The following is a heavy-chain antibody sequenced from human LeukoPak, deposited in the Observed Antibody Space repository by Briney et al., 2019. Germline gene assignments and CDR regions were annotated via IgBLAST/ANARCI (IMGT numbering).Heavy chain of an antibody. V-gene: IGHV1-24*01. CDR3: VTGPTTEITIPTQNFFDF. J-gene: IGHJ4*02. D-gene: IGHD1-20*01. Sequence: ASVTVSCKFSGDTLTELIMHWVRQTPGKGLEWMGGFDPEDAETIYAEKFQGRVTMTEDTSADTAYMELRSLRSEDTAVYYCVTGPTTEITIPTQNFFDFWGQGTLVTVSS. CDR2: FDPEDAET. CDR1: GDTLTELI.